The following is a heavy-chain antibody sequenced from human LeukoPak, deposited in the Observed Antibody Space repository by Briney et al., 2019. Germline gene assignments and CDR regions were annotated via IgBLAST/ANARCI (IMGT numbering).Heavy chain of an antibody. Sequence: SETLSLTCTVSGGSVSSGSYFWGWIRQPPGKGLQWIGSIYYSGSTSGSTFYNPPLKSRVTISEDASKNQFSLKLTSVTAADTAMYYCVRHASLWSIWGQGTMVIVSS. D-gene: IGHD3-10*01. CDR1: GGSVSSGSYF. V-gene: IGHV4-39*01. CDR3: VRHASLWSI. J-gene: IGHJ3*02. CDR2: IYYSGSTSGST.